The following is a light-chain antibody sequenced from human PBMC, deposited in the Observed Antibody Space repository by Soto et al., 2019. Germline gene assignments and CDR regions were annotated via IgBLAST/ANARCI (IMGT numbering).Light chain of an antibody. J-gene: IGKJ4*01. CDR1: QNIDNY. V-gene: IGKV1-39*01. CDR3: QGSYISPAVS. Sequence: DIQMTQSPSSLSASLGDRVTITCRASQNIDNYLNWYQQKPGKAPKLLIYATSTLQSGVPSRFSGSGSGTEFTLTISSLQAEDFATYFCQGSYISPAVSFGGGTKVDIK. CDR2: ATS.